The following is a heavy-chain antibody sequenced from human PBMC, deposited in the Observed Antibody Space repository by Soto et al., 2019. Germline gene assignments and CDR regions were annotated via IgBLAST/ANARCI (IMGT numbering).Heavy chain of an antibody. D-gene: IGHD2-15*01. Sequence: LSLTFTVSGGSIYRSGYYWGWIRQPPGRGLEWIGNIDYNGVTYSNPSLKSRVTISRDTSKNQFSLKLTSVTAADTALYYCGKVLVGATGHTDSDSWGPGTLVTVSS. V-gene: IGHV4-39*01. CDR2: IDYNGVT. CDR1: GGSIYRSGYY. J-gene: IGHJ4*02. CDR3: GKVLVGATGHTDSDS.